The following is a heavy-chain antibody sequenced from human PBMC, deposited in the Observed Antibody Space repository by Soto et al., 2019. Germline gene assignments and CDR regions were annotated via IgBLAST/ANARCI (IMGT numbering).Heavy chain of an antibody. V-gene: IGHV4-59*01. J-gene: IGHJ6*04. CDR2: VYDSGRT. CDR1: GGPIRGDY. Sequence: QVQLQESGPRLVKPSETLSLTCTVSGGPIRGDYWSWIRQTPGKGLEWIGYVYDSGRTSYNPSLQSRVTLSEDTSNNRLSLTLRSVTAADTAVYYCARDRSRNLDVWGKGTTVTVSS. CDR3: ARDRSRNLDV.